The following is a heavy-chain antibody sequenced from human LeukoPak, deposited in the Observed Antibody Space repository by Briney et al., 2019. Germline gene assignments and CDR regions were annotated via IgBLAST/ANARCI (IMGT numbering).Heavy chain of an antibody. CDR2: IYHSGST. CDR1: GDSISSYY. CDR3: ATGYSSTWYYFDY. Sequence: KPSETLSLTCTVSGDSISSYYWSWIRQPPGKGLEWIGYIYHSGSTNYNPSLKSRVTISADTSKDQFSLKLASVTAADTAVYYFATGYSSTWYYFDYWGQGTLVTVSS. J-gene: IGHJ4*02. D-gene: IGHD6-13*01. V-gene: IGHV4-59*01.